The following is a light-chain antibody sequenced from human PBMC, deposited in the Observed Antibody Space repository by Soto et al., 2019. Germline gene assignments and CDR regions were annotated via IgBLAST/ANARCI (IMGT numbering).Light chain of an antibody. CDR1: SSDVGGYNY. J-gene: IGLJ1*01. CDR3: SSYISSSTLDYV. Sequence: QSALTQPASVSGSPGQSITISCTGTSSDVGGYNYVSWYQQHAGKAPKLMIYDVSNWPSGVSNRFSGSKSGNTASLTISGLQAEDEADYYCSSYISSSTLDYVFGTGTKVTVL. V-gene: IGLV2-14*01. CDR2: DVS.